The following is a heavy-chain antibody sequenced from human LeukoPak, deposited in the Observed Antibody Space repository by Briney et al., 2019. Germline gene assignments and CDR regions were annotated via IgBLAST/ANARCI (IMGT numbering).Heavy chain of an antibody. CDR2: ISYSGRA. D-gene: IGHD1-26*01. V-gene: IGHV4-59*01. CDR3: ARVSAGGGSEWVDN. CDR1: GDSITDYY. Sequence: PSETLSLTCTVSGDSITDYYWSWIRQPPGKGLEWIGYISYSGRATYNPSVKSRVTISLAPSRTQFSLSLTSVTAADTAVYYCARVSAGGGSEWVDNWGQGTLVTVSS. J-gene: IGHJ5*02.